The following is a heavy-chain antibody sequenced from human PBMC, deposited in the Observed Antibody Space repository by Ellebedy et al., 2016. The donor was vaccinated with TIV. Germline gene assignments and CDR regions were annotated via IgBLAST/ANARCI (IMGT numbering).Heavy chain of an antibody. D-gene: IGHD2-21*02. CDR2: IHYSGKT. CDR3: ARDGACGGDCYGDNY. V-gene: IGHV4-59*01. J-gene: IGHJ4*02. CDR1: GGSITSYY. Sequence: MPPETLSLTCTVSGGSITSYYWSWIRQPLGQGLEWIGDIHYSGKTNYNPSLKSRASITVDTSKNQFSLTLSAVTAADTAVYYCARDGACGGDCYGDNYWGQGSLVTVSS.